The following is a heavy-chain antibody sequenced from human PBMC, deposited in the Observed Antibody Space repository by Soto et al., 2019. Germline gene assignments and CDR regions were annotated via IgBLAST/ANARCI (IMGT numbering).Heavy chain of an antibody. Sequence: QVQLQESGPGLVKPSETLSLTCTVSGGSISSYYWSWIRQPPGKGLEWIGYIYYSGSTNYNPSLKSRVTISVDTSKNQFSLKLSSVTAADTAVYYCARTTVTGYYYGMDVWGQGTTVTVSS. J-gene: IGHJ6*02. CDR2: IYYSGST. CDR3: ARTTVTGYYYGMDV. D-gene: IGHD4-17*01. CDR1: GGSISSYY. V-gene: IGHV4-59*01.